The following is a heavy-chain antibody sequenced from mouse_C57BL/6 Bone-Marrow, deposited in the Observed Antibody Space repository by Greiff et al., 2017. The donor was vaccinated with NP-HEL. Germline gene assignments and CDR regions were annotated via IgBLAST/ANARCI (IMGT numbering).Heavy chain of an antibody. CDR1: GFNIKDDY. D-gene: IGHD1-1*01. Sequence: EVKLLESGAELVRPGASVKLSCTASGFNIKDDYMHWVKQRPEQGLEWIGWIDPENGDTEYASKFQGKATITADTSSNTAYLQLSSLTSEDTAVYYCTVLRGYAMDYWGQGTSVTVAS. V-gene: IGHV14-4*01. J-gene: IGHJ4*01. CDR3: TVLRGYAMDY. CDR2: IDPENGDT.